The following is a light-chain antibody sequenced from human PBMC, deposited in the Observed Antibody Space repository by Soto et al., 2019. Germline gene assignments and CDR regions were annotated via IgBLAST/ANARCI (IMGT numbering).Light chain of an antibody. CDR3: QQYNSYPYT. CDR2: KAS. J-gene: IGKJ2*01. CDR1: QSISSW. V-gene: IGKV1-5*03. Sequence: IQMTQSPSTLSASVGDRVTITCRASQSISSWLAWYQQKPGKAPKLLIYKASSLESGVPSRFSGSGSGTEFTLTISSLQPDDFATYYCQQYNSYPYTFGQGTKPEIK.